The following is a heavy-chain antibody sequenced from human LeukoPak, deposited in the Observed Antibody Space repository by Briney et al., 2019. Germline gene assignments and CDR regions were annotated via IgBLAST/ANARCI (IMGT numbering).Heavy chain of an antibody. CDR3: AKGVVRWAFDI. J-gene: IGHJ3*02. CDR1: GFTFSSYA. Sequence: GGSLRLSCAASGFTFSSYAMSWVRQAPGKGLAWVSAIRHSGGITYYTDSVNGRFTISRDNSKNTLYLQMTSLRAEDTAVYYCAKGVVRWAFDIWGQGTMVTVSS. CDR2: IRHSGGIT. V-gene: IGHV3-23*01. D-gene: IGHD3-22*01.